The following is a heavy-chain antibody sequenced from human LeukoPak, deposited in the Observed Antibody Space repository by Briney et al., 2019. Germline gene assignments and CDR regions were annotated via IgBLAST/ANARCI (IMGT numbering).Heavy chain of an antibody. V-gene: IGHV4-59*11. CDR2: IYYSGST. CDR1: GDSISSHY. CDR3: ARAPTYYDFWSGYYLYNWFDP. D-gene: IGHD3-3*01. J-gene: IGHJ5*02. Sequence: SETLSLTCTVSGDSISSHYWSWVRQPPGKGREWIGYIYYSGSTNYNPSLKSRVTISVDTSKNQFSLKLSSMTAADTAVYYCARAPTYYDFWSGYYLYNWFDPWGQGTLVTVSS.